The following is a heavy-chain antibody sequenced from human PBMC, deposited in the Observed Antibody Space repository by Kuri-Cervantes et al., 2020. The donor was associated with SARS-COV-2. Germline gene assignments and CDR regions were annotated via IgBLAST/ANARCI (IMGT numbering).Heavy chain of an antibody. CDR3: ARGSNYDFWSGYSTFDY. V-gene: IGHV4-59*01. CDR1: GGSISSYY. CDR2: IYYSGST. D-gene: IGHD3-3*01. Sequence: SETLSLTCTVSGGSISSYYWSWIRQPPGKGLGWIGYIYYSGSTNYNPSLKSRVTISVDTSKNQFSLKLSSVTAADTAVYYCARGSNYDFWSGYSTFDYWGQGTLVTVSS. J-gene: IGHJ4*02.